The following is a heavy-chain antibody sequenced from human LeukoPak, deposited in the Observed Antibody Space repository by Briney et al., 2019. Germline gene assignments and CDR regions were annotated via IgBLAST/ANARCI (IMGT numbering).Heavy chain of an antibody. CDR1: GGSISSSSYS. CDR2: IDYSGST. V-gene: IGHV4-61*05. Sequence: SETVSLTCTVSGGSISSSSYSWGWIRQPTGKGLEWIGYIDYSGSTNYNPSLKSRVTISVDTSKNQFSLKLSSVTAADTAVYYCARHARGSDGDYPPNWFDPWGQGTLVTVSS. D-gene: IGHD4-17*01. CDR3: ARHARGSDGDYPPNWFDP. J-gene: IGHJ5*02.